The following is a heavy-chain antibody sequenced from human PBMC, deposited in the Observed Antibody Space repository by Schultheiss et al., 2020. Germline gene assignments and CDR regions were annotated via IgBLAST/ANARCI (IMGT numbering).Heavy chain of an antibody. CDR1: GGSISSSSYY. D-gene: IGHD4-17*01. Sequence: SETLSLTCTVSGGSISSSSYYWGWIRQPAGKGLEWIGRIYTSGSTNYNPSLKSRVTMSVDTSKNQFSLKLSSVTAADTAVYYCARGVTTFDYWGQGTLVTVSS. V-gene: IGHV4-61*02. J-gene: IGHJ4*02. CDR2: IYTSGST. CDR3: ARGVTTFDY.